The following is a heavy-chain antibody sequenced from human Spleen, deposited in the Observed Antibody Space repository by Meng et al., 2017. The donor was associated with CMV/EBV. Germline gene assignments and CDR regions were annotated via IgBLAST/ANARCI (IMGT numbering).Heavy chain of an antibody. Sequence: SLKISCAASGFTFDDYAMHWVRQAPGKGLEWVSGISWNSGSIGYADSVKGRFTISRDNAKNSLYLQMNSLRAEDMALYYCAKGYSSSYYYGMDVWGQGTTVTVSS. CDR2: ISWNSGSI. D-gene: IGHD6-13*01. CDR1: GFTFDDYA. V-gene: IGHV3-9*03. J-gene: IGHJ6*02. CDR3: AKGYSSSYYYGMDV.